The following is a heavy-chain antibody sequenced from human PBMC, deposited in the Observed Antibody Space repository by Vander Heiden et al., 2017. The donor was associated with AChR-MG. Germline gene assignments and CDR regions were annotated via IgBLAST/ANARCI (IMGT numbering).Heavy chain of an antibody. Sequence: QITLKESGPSQVKATETLTLTCAFSGFSLTTRGVGVGWIRQPPGKALEWLALIFWSGDTRFRPSLNNRLTITRDTAKNQVVLTMTNVAPVDSGTYYCAHRGLLSAFDLWGQGTMVTVSS. J-gene: IGHJ3*01. CDR2: IFWSGDT. CDR1: GFSLTTRGVG. V-gene: IGHV2-5*01. CDR3: AHRGLLSAFDL.